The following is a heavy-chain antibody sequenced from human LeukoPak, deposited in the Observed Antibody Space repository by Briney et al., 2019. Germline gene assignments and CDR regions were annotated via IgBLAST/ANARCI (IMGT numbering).Heavy chain of an antibody. D-gene: IGHD5-18*01. V-gene: IGHV4-34*01. CDR2: INHRRST. Sequence: SETLSLTCGVYGGSFSGYYWSWIRQTPGKGLEWIGEINHRRSTNYSPAFKTRVTMSVDTSKSQISLMLNSVTAAERAVYYCARGSRGYSYGYHRDWGQGTLVT. CDR3: ARGSRGYSYGYHRD. CDR1: GGSFSGYY. J-gene: IGHJ4*02.